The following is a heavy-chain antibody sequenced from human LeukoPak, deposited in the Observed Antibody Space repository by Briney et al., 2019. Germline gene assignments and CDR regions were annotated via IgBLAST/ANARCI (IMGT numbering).Heavy chain of an antibody. CDR3: ARVRYYGSGTYFFDY. D-gene: IGHD3-10*01. Sequence: GRSLRLSCAASGFTFSSYAMSWVRQAPGKGLEWVSVIYSDGSTYYMDSVKGRFTISRDNSKNKLYLQMNSLRAEDTAVYFCARVRYYGSGTYFFDYWGQGTLVTVSS. V-gene: IGHV3-53*01. CDR1: GFTFSSYA. CDR2: IYSDGST. J-gene: IGHJ4*02.